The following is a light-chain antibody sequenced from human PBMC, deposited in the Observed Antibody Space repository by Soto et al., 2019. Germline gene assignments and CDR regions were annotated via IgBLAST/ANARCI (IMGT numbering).Light chain of an antibody. Sequence: QSALTQPASVSGSPGQSITISCTGTSSDIGIYNLVSWYHQHPGKAPKLLIYEDSKRPSGVSNHFSGSKSGNTASLTISGLQAEDEAAYYCCSYAGSSTLVFGTGTKVTVL. V-gene: IGLV2-23*01. J-gene: IGLJ1*01. CDR1: SSDIGIYNL. CDR3: CSYAGSSTLV. CDR2: EDS.